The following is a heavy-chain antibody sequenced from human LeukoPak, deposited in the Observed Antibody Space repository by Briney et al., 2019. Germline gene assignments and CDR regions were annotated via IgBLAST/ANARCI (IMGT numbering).Heavy chain of an antibody. D-gene: IGHD2-8*01. V-gene: IGHV1-24*01. CDR2: FDPEDGET. J-gene: IGHJ4*02. CDR1: GYTLTELS. Sequence: ASVKVSCKVSGYTLTELSMHWVRQAPGKGLEWMGGFDPEDGETIYAQKFQGRVTMTEDTSTDTAYMELSRLRSDDTAVYYCARGETQDIVLMVYAFGYWGQGTLVTVSS. CDR3: ARGETQDIVLMVYAFGY.